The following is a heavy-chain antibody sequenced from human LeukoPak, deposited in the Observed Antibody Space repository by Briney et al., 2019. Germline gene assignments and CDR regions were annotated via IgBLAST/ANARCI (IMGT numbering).Heavy chain of an antibody. J-gene: IGHJ4*02. Sequence: PGGPLRLSCAASGYTFSSYWMSWLRESPGKGLEWVANKKQDGGESFNVDSVKGRLAIYRDNAQNSLYLQMNSVRAKDTAVYYCARVSRSYYYGSGSSNFDYWGQGTLVTVSS. D-gene: IGHD3-10*01. CDR3: ARVSRSYYYGSGSSNFDY. V-gene: IGHV3-7*04. CDR2: KKQDGGES. CDR1: GYTFSSYW.